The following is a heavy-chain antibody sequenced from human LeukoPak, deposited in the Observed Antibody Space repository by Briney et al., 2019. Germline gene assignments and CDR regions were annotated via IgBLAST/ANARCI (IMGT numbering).Heavy chain of an antibody. CDR2: IWYDGSNK. CDR1: GFTFSSYG. V-gene: IGHV3-33*01. D-gene: IGHD2-15*01. J-gene: IGHJ4*02. CDR3: ARDQCSGGSCYGLAPFDY. Sequence: GGSLRLSCAASGFTFSSYGMHWVRQAPGKGLEWVAVIWYDGSNKYYADSVKGRFTISRDNSKNTLYLQMNSLRAEDTAVYYCARDQCSGGSCYGLAPFDYWGQGTLVTVSS.